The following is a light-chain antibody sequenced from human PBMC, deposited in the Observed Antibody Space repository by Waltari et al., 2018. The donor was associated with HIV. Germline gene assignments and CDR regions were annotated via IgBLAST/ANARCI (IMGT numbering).Light chain of an antibody. J-gene: IGLJ2*01. CDR2: GNN. CDR3: QSYDSRLRAVV. Sequence: QSVLTQPPSVSGAPGQRVTISCTGRSSNTGAGYDVHWYQQLPGTAPKLLIYGNNNRPSGVPDRFSGSTAGTSVSLAITGLQAEDEADYCCQSYDSRLRAVVFGGGTKL. V-gene: IGLV1-40*01. CDR1: SSNTGAGYD.